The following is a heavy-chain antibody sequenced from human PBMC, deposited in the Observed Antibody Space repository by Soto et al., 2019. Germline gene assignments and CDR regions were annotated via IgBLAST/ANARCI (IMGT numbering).Heavy chain of an antibody. CDR2: IIPIFGTA. D-gene: IGHD2-21*01. CDR1: GGTFSIYA. V-gene: IGHV1-69*13. CDR3: ARAIYCGGECYSGKYYFDY. J-gene: IGHJ4*02. Sequence: EASVKVSCKSSGGTFSIYAISWVRQAPGQGLEWMGGIIPIFGTANYAQKFQGRVTITADESTSTAYMELSSLRSEDTAVYYCARAIYCGGECYSGKYYFDYWGQGTLVTVSS.